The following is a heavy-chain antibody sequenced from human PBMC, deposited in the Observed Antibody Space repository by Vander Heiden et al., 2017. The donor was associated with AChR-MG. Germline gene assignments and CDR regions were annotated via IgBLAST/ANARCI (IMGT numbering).Heavy chain of an antibody. J-gene: IGHJ2*01. Sequence: EVQLVASGGGLVQPGRSLRLSCAASGFPFDDYAMHWGRQAPGRGLEWVSGISWNSGSRGYADSVKGRFTISRDNAKNSLYLQMNNLRPEDTALYYCATTTVVTSGFDLWGRGTLVTVSS. V-gene: IGHV3-9*01. CDR2: ISWNSGSR. CDR3: ATTTVVTSGFDL. CDR1: GFPFDDYA. D-gene: IGHD4-17*01.